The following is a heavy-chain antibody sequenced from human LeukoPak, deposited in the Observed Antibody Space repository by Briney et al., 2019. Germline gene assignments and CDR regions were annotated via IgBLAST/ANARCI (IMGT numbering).Heavy chain of an antibody. J-gene: IGHJ6*03. CDR3: ARVVVVITLPYYYYYYMDV. CDR2: INHSGST. D-gene: IGHD3-22*01. V-gene: IGHV4-34*01. CDR1: GRSFSGYY. Sequence: SETLSLTCAVYGRSFSGYYWSWIRQPPGKGLEWIGEINHSGSTNYNPSLKSRVTISVDTSKNQFSLELSSVTAADTAVYYCARVVVVITLPYYYYYYMDVWGAGTTVTISS.